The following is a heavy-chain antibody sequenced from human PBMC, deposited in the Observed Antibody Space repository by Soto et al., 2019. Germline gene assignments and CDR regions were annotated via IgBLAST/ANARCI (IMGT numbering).Heavy chain of an antibody. D-gene: IGHD3-3*01. CDR1: GFTFSSYA. Sequence: QVQLLESGGGVVQPGRSLRLSCAASGFTFSSYAMHWVRQAPGKGLEWVAVISYDGSNKYYADSVKGRFTISRDNSKNTVYLQMNSLRAEDTAVYYCAKQTYYDFWSGYGMDVWGQGTTVTVSS. J-gene: IGHJ6*02. CDR2: ISYDGSNK. CDR3: AKQTYYDFWSGYGMDV. V-gene: IGHV3-30-3*02.